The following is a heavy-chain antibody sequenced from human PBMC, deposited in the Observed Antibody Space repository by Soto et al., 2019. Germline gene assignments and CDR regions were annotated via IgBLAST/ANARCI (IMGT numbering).Heavy chain of an antibody. CDR3: ARAKSGDDIFFDY. CDR1: GGSISSYY. J-gene: IGHJ4*02. Sequence: QVQLQESGPGLVKPSETLSLTCTVSGGSISSYYWSWIRQPPGKGLEWIGYIYYSGSTNYNPSLKSRVTISVDTSKNQFSLKLRSVTAADTAVYYCARAKSGDDIFFDYWGQGTLVTVSS. V-gene: IGHV4-59*01. CDR2: IYYSGST. D-gene: IGHD3-9*01.